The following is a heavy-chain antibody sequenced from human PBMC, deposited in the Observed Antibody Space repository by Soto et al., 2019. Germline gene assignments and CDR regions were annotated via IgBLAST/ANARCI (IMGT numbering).Heavy chain of an antibody. Sequence: EVQLVESGGGLVQPGRSLRLSCAASGLTSDDYTRNWVRQAPGKGLEWVSGIIRNSGSIGYADSVKGRFTISRDNGKNSLYMQMPSLIAEDTSVYYCDQDVAKMELEQRRGGFDYWCEGNMVTVSS. CDR2: IIRNSGSI. CDR1: GLTSDDYT. V-gene: IGHV3-9*02. CDR3: DQDVAKMELEQRRGGFDY. J-gene: IGHJ4*02. D-gene: IGHD1-1*01.